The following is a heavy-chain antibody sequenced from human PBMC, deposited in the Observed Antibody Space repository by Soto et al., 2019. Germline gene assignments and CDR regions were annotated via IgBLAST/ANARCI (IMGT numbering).Heavy chain of an antibody. CDR1: GFSLTSPGMW. D-gene: IGHD1-20*01. V-gene: IGHV2-70*13. CDR3: ARSIRGPRRINGMDV. J-gene: IGHJ6*02. CDR2: IERDDDDK. Sequence: GSGPTLVNPTETLTLTCTFSGFSLTSPGMWVSWIRQPPGKSLEWLALIERDDDDKYYSTSLKTRLTISKDTRKNQVVLTMANMEPADTDTYHCARSIRGPRRINGMDVWGQGTTVTVSS.